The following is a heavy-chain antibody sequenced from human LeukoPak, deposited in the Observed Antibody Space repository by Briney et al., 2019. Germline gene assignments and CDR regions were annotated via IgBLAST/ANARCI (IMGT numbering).Heavy chain of an antibody. J-gene: IGHJ4*02. CDR2: INHSGST. Sequence: PSETLSLTCAVYGGSFSGYYWSWIRQPPGKGLEWIGEINHSGSTNYNPSLKSRVTISVDTSKNQLSLKLSSVTAADTAVYYCARLPFYNNYYGSGTGDYWGQGTLVTVSS. CDR3: ARLPFYNNYYGSGTGDY. CDR1: GGSFSGYY. V-gene: IGHV4-34*01. D-gene: IGHD3-10*01.